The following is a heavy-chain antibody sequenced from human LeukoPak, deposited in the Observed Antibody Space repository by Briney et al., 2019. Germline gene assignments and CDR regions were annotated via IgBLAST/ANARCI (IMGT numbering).Heavy chain of an antibody. J-gene: IGHJ6*02. CDR1: GGSISSGGYY. CDR2: IYYSGST. CDR3: ARRGPIAASRQYYYGMDV. Sequence: KPSETLSLTCTVSGGSISSGGYYWSWIRQHPGKGLEWIGYIYYSGSTYYNPSLKSRVTISVDTSKNQFSLKLSSVTAADTAVYYCARRGPIAASRQYYYGMDVWGQGTTVTVSS. V-gene: IGHV4-31*03. D-gene: IGHD6-13*01.